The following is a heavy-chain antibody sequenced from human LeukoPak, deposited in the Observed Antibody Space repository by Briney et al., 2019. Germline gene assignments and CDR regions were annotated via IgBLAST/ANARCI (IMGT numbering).Heavy chain of an antibody. D-gene: IGHD6-13*01. J-gene: IGHJ6*03. CDR3: AKIAAAGTENSYYYYMDV. CDR1: GFTFSSYG. CDR2: IRYDGSNK. Sequence: GGSLRLSCAASGFTFSSYGMHWVRQAPGKGLEWVAFIRYDGSNKYYADSVNGRFTISRDNSKNTLYLQMNSLRAEDTAVYYCAKIAAAGTENSYYYYMDVWGKGTTVTVSS. V-gene: IGHV3-30*02.